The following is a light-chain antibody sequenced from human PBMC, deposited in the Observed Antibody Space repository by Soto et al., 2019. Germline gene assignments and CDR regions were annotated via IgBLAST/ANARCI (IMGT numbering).Light chain of an antibody. J-gene: IGLJ7*01. CDR1: SSNIGAGYD. V-gene: IGLV1-40*01. CDR3: QSYDSSLSGSAV. Sequence: QAVLTQPPSVSGAPGQRGTISCTGSSSNIGAGYDGHWYQQLPGTAPKLLIYGNSNRPSGVPDRFSGSKSGTSASRAITGIQAEDESDYYCQSYDSSLSGSAVFGGGTQLTVL. CDR2: GNS.